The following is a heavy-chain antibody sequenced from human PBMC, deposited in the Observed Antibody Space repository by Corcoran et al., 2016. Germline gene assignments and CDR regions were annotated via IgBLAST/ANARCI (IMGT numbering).Heavy chain of an antibody. J-gene: IGHJ5*02. CDR2: IKQAGSEK. Sequence: EVQLVVSGGGLVQPGGSLRLSCAASEFSFSSYWMTWVRQAPGKGLEWVANIKQAGSEKYYVDSVKGRFTISRDNAKNSLYLQMNSLRAEDTAEYYWASEGAAADNWFDPWGQGTLVTVSS. CDR3: ASEGAAADNWFDP. CDR1: EFSFSSYW. V-gene: IGHV3-7*01. D-gene: IGHD6-13*01.